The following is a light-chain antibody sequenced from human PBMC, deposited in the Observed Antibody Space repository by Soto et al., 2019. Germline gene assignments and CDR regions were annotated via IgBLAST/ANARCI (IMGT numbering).Light chain of an antibody. CDR3: QQSYSTPLT. Sequence: DIQMTQSPSSLSASVGDRVTITCRASQTISSYLNWYQHKPGKAPNLLIYAASNLESGVPSRLSGSGSGTEFTLTISRLQPEDFAAYYCQQSYSTPLTFGGGTKVEIK. V-gene: IGKV1-39*01. CDR2: AAS. J-gene: IGKJ4*01. CDR1: QTISSY.